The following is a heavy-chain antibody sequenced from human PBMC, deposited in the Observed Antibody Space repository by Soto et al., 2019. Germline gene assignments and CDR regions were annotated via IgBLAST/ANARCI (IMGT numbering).Heavy chain of an antibody. CDR1: GFTFRNYD. V-gene: IGHV3-13*05. CDR2: ISAAGDP. J-gene: IGHJ6*02. CDR3: ARTDRDFYGLDV. Sequence: EVQLVESGGGLVQPGGSLRLSCEASGFTFRNYDMHWVRQGTGKGLEWVSGISAAGDPDYADSVEGRFTSSRENAQNSFCLQMNSLRAGDTAVYYCARTDRDFYGLDVWGQGTTVIVSS.